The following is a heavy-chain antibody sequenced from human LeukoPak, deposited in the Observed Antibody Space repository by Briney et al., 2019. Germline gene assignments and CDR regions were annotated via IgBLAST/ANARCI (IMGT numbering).Heavy chain of an antibody. CDR2: IKQDGSEK. CDR1: GFTFSSYW. CDR3: AREPKGGPRDYDYVWGSSPPDAFDI. V-gene: IGHV3-7*01. Sequence: PGGSLRLSCAASGFTFSSYWMSWVRQAPGKGLEWVANIKQDGSEKYYVDSVKGRFTISRDNAKNSLYLQMNSLRAEDTAVYYCAREPKGGPRDYDYVWGSSPPDAFDIWGQGTMVTVSS. J-gene: IGHJ3*02. D-gene: IGHD3-16*01.